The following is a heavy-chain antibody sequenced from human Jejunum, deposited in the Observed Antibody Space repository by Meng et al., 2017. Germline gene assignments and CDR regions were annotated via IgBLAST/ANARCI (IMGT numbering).Heavy chain of an antibody. V-gene: IGHV4-61*08. Sequence: VQGQEAGPGLVRPSETLSLPCTVSGGSVSSAAYYWNWIRQPPGKGLEWIGYIYYSGGTTYSPSLNSRVTISIDTAKNQVSLKVSSVTAADTAVYYCAHSSSSSSFGFDYWGQGTLVTVSS. J-gene: IGHJ4*02. CDR1: GGSVSSAAYY. D-gene: IGHD6-6*01. CDR3: AHSSSSSSFGFDY. CDR2: IYYSGGT.